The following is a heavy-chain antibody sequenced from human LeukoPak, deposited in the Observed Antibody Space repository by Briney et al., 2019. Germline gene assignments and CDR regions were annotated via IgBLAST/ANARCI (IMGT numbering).Heavy chain of an antibody. CDR1: GGSFSGYY. J-gene: IGHJ3*01. V-gene: IGHV4-34*01. CDR2: INHSGST. Sequence: SETLSLTCAVYGGSFSGYYWSWIRQPPGKGLEWIGEINHSGSTNYNPSLKSRVTISVDTSKNQFSLKLSSVTAADTAVYYCARGRGSGWYGSFWGQGTMVTVSS. D-gene: IGHD6-19*01. CDR3: ARGRGSGWYGSF.